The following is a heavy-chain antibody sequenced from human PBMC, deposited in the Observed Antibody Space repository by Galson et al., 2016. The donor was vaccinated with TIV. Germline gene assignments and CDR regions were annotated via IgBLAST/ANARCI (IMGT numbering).Heavy chain of an antibody. CDR2: IKQDGSEK. Sequence: SLRLSCAASGFTFSDYWMHWVRQTPGKGLEWVANIKQDGSEKYYVDSVKGRFTISRDNAKSSLFLQMNSLRAEDTAVYYCARRYFDLWGRATLVTVSS. V-gene: IGHV3-7*01. CDR1: GFTFSDYW. J-gene: IGHJ2*01. CDR3: ARRYFDL.